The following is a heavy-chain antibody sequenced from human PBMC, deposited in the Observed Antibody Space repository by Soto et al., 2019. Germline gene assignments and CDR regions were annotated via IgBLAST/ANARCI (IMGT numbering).Heavy chain of an antibody. CDR3: ARMSGYYAPYYYYGMDV. Sequence: SGPTLVNPTETLTLTCTVSGFSLSNARMGVSWIRQPPGKALEWLAHIFSNDEKSYSTSLKSRLTISKDTSKSQVVLTMTNMDPVDTATYYCARMSGYYAPYYYYGMDVWGQGTTVTVSS. CDR2: IFSNDEK. CDR1: GFSLSNARMG. D-gene: IGHD3-3*01. J-gene: IGHJ6*02. V-gene: IGHV2-26*01.